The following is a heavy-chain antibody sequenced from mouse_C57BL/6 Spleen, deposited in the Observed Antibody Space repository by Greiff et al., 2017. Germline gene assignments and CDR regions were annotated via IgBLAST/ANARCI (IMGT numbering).Heavy chain of an antibody. D-gene: IGHD2-5*01. CDR1: GFTFSDYG. V-gene: IGHV5-17*01. CDR2: ISSGSSTI. J-gene: IGHJ4*01. CDR3: ARYSNYDAMDY. Sequence: DVQLVESGGGLVKPGGSLKLSCAASGFTFSDYGMHWVRQAPEKGLEWVAYISSGSSTIYYADTVKGRFTISRDNAKNTLFLQMTSLRSEDTAMYYCARYSNYDAMDYWGQGTSVTVSS.